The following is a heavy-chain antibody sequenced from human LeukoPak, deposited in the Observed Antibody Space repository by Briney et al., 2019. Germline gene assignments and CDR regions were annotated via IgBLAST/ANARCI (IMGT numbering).Heavy chain of an antibody. J-gene: IGHJ3*02. D-gene: IGHD5-18*01. CDR3: AKDGTWIQLWLIPVGAFDI. V-gene: IGHV3-23*01. CDR2: ISGSGGST. Sequence: PGGSLRLSCAASGFTFSSYAMSWVRQGPGKGLEWVSAISGSGGSTYYADSVKGRFTISRDNSKNTLYLQMNSLRAEDTAVYYCAKDGTWIQLWLIPVGAFDIWGQGTMVTVSS. CDR1: GFTFSSYA.